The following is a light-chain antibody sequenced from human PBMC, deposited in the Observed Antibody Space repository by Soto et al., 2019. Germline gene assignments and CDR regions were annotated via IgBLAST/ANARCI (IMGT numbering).Light chain of an antibody. CDR2: GNN. CDR1: SSNIGNIY. CDR3: AAWDDSLSGPGV. Sequence: QSVLTQPPSASGTPGQRVTISCSGSSSNIGNIYVYWYQQLPGTAPKLPIYGNNQRPSGVPDRFSGSKSGTSASLAISGLRSEDEADYYCAAWDDSLSGPGVFGGGTKLTVL. J-gene: IGLJ2*01. V-gene: IGLV1-47*01.